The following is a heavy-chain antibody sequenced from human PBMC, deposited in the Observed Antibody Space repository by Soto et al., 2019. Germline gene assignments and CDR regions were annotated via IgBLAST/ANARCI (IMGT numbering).Heavy chain of an antibody. Sequence: QVQLVESGGGVVQPGRSLRLSCAASGFSFSSYGMHWVRQAPGKGLEWVATIWPNGSNKKYADSVKARYIISRDNSKNMLYLEMDSLRGEDTAKYTCARDLTVGATYSGPYYYAMDVWGLGTTVSVSS. V-gene: IGHV3-33*01. CDR3: ARDLTVGATYSGPYYYAMDV. CDR2: IWPNGSNK. D-gene: IGHD1-26*01. CDR1: GFSFSSYG. J-gene: IGHJ6*01.